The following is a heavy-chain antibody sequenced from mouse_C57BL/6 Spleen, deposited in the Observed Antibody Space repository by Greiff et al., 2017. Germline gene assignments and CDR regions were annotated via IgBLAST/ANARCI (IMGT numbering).Heavy chain of an antibody. CDR3: TRVFATTAGANGDV. CDR1: GFTFSSYA. D-gene: IGHD1-2*01. J-gene: IGHJ1*03. Sequence: DVKLVESGEGLVKPGGSLKLSCAASGFTFSSYAMSWVRQTPEKRLEWVAYISSGGDYIYYADNVKGRFTLTRDNARNTLYLQISSLTSEETAMYYCTRVFATTAGANGDVWGTGTTVTVSS. CDR2: ISSGGDYI. V-gene: IGHV5-9-1*02.